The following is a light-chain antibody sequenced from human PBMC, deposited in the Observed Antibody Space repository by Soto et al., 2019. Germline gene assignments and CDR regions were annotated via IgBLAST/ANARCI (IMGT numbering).Light chain of an antibody. J-gene: IGKJ4*01. CDR1: QSISSY. CDR2: AAS. Sequence: DIQMTQSPSSLFASVGDRVTITCRASQSISSYLNWYQQKPGKAPKLLIYAASSLQSGVPSRFSGSGSGTDFTLTISSLQPEDFATYYCQQSFSTPLTFGGGTKEDIK. V-gene: IGKV1-39*01. CDR3: QQSFSTPLT.